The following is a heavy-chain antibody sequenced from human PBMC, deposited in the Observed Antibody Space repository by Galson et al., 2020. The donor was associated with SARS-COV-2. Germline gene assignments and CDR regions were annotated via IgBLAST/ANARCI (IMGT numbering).Heavy chain of an antibody. D-gene: IGHD3-22*01. J-gene: IGHJ4*02. V-gene: IGHV3-33*01. CDR2: IWYDGSNK. Sequence: GGSLRLSCAASGFTFSSYGMHWVRQAPGKGLEWVAVIWYDGSNKYYADSVKGRFTISRDNSKNTLYLQMNSLRAEDTAVYYCARGGYYYDSSGSFRDYWGQGTLVTVSS. CDR3: ARGGYYYDSSGSFRDY. CDR1: GFTFSSYG.